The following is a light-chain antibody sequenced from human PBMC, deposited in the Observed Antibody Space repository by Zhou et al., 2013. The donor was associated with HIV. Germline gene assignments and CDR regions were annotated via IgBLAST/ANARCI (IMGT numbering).Light chain of an antibody. J-gene: IGLJ2*01. CDR2: EVT. CDR3: GSYAGSSSWI. V-gene: IGLV2-8*01. Sequence: QSALTQPPSASGTPGQSVTISCTGTSSDVGGYNYVAWYQHHPGKAPKIMIYEVTKRPSGVPDRFSGSKSGNTASLTVSGLQAEDEAEYYCGSYAGSSSWIFGGGTKLTRP. CDR1: SSDVGGYNY.